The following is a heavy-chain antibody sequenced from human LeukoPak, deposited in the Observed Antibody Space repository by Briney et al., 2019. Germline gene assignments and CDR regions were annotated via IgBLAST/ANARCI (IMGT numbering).Heavy chain of an antibody. CDR3: ARDLNYDILTGYYNY. CDR1: GYTFTNYY. CDR2: INPSGGST. V-gene: IGHV1-46*01. Sequence: ASVKVSCKAAGYTFTNYYIHWVRRSPGQGLEWMGIINPSGGSTSYAQKFQGRGTMTRDTSISTTYMELSRLRSDDTAVYYCARDLNYDILTGYYNYWGQGTLVTVSS. J-gene: IGHJ4*02. D-gene: IGHD3-9*01.